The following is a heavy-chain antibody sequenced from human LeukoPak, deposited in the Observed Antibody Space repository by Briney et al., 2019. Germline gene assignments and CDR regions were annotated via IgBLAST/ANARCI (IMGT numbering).Heavy chain of an antibody. CDR2: INHSGST. V-gene: IGHV4-34*01. J-gene: IGHJ4*02. Sequence: SETLSLTCAVYGGSFSGYYWSWIRQPPGKGLEWIGEINHSGSTNYNPSLKSRVTISVDTSKNQFSLKLSSVTAADTAVYYCARVGGDYGDYGYYWGQGTPVTVSS. CDR1: GGSFSGYY. D-gene: IGHD4-17*01. CDR3: ARVGGDYGDYGYY.